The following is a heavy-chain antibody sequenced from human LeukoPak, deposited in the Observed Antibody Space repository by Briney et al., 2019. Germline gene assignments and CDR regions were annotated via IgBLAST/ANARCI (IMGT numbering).Heavy chain of an antibody. CDR1: GFTFSGYQ. D-gene: IGHD3-10*02. V-gene: IGHV3-48*03. Sequence: GSLRLSCEASGFTFSGYQMNWVRQAPGKGLEWVSYISSSSSTIYYADSAKGRFTISRDNAKNSLYLQMNSLRAEDTAVYYCAELGITMIGGVWGKGTTATISS. CDR2: ISSSSSTI. CDR3: AELGITMIGGV. J-gene: IGHJ6*04.